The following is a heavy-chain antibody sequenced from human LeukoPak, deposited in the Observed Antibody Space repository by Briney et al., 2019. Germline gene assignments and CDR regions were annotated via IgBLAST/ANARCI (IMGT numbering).Heavy chain of an antibody. CDR1: GFTFSSHV. Sequence: GGSLRLSCVASGFTFSSHVMTWVRQAPGKGLGWVSGISGSGGSTDYADSVKGRFTVSRNNSKNTVYLQMNRLRVEDTAVYYCAPRVGDWGQGTLVTVSS. CDR2: ISGSGGST. J-gene: IGHJ4*02. CDR3: APRVGD. V-gene: IGHV3-23*01. D-gene: IGHD3-10*01.